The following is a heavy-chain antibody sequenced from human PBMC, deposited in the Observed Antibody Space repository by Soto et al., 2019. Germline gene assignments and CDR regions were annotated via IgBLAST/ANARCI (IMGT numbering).Heavy chain of an antibody. V-gene: IGHV3-23*01. CDR1: AFTFNNYA. J-gene: IGHJ4*02. Sequence: EVQLLESGGGLVQPGGSLSLSCEASAFTFNNYAMSWVGQAPGKGLEWVSGIGGSGRTTYYADSVKGRFTIYRDNSNNTLFLQMNSLRAEDTAVYYCAKSRYSDSSGDFYDYWGQGTLVTVSS. D-gene: IGHD3-22*01. CDR3: AKSRYSDSSGDFYDY. CDR2: IGGSGRTT.